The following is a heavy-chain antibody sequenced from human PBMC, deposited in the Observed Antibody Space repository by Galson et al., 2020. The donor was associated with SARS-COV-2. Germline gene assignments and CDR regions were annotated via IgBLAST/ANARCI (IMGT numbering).Heavy chain of an antibody. Sequence: SETLSLTCTVSGGSISSSSYYWGWIRQPPGKGLEWIGSIYYSGSTYYNPSLKSRVTISVDTSKNQFPLKLSSVTAADTAVYYCATRYLAGPDYWGQGTLVTVSS. D-gene: IGHD1-20*01. CDR2: IYYSGST. CDR3: ATRYLAGPDY. V-gene: IGHV4-39*06. CDR1: GGSISSSSYY. J-gene: IGHJ4*02.